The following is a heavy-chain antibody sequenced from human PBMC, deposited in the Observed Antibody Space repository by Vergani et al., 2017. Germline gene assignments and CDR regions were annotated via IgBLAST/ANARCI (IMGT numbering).Heavy chain of an antibody. CDR3: ARRITGTVYAFDI. Sequence: EVQLVQSGAEVKKPGESLKISCKGSGYSFTSYWIGWVRQMPGKGLGWMGIIYPGDSDTRYSPSFQGQVTIPADKSISTAYLQWSSLKASDTSMYYCARRITGTVYAFDIWGQGTMVTVSS. V-gene: IGHV5-51*01. J-gene: IGHJ3*02. CDR1: GYSFTSYW. CDR2: IYPGDSDT. D-gene: IGHD1-20*01.